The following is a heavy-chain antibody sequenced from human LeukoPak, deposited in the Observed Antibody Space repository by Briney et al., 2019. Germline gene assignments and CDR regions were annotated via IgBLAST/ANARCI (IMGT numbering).Heavy chain of an antibody. D-gene: IGHD3-10*01. CDR2: INHSGST. J-gene: IGHJ4*02. Sequence: SEILSLTCAVYGGSFSGYYWSWIRQPPGKGLEWIGEINHSGSTNYNPSLKSRVTISVDTSKNQFSLKLSSVTAADTAVYYCARGRYYGSGSTLPDYWGQGTLVTVSS. CDR1: GGSFSGYY. CDR3: ARGRYYGSGSTLPDY. V-gene: IGHV4-34*01.